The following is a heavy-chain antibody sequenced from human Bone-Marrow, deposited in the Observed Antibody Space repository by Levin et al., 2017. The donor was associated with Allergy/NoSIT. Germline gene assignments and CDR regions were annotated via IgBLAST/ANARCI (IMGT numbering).Heavy chain of an antibody. Sequence: GESLKISCAASGFTFSSYAMSWVRQAPGKGLEWVSAISGSGGSTYYADSVKGRFTISRDNSKNTLYLQMNSLRAEDTAVYYCAKDRPTTFSYNWFDPWGQGTLVTVSS. V-gene: IGHV3-23*01. CDR2: ISGSGGST. CDR1: GFTFSSYA. D-gene: IGHD3-16*01. CDR3: AKDRPTTFSYNWFDP. J-gene: IGHJ5*02.